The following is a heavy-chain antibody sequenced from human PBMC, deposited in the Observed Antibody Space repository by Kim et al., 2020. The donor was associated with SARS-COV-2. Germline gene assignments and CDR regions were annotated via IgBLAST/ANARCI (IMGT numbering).Heavy chain of an antibody. J-gene: IGHJ6*02. Sequence: ASVKVSCKASGYTFTSYAMHWVRQAPGQRLEWMGWINAGNGNTKYSQKFQGRVTITRDTSASTAYMELSSLRSEDTAVYYCARRYCSGGSCPYYYYYGMDVWGQGTTVTVSS. CDR3: ARRYCSGGSCPYYYYYGMDV. CDR1: GYTFTSYA. CDR2: INAGNGNT. D-gene: IGHD2-15*01. V-gene: IGHV1-3*01.